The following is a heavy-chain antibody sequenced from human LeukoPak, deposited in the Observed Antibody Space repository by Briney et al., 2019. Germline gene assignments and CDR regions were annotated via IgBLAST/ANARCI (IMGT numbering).Heavy chain of an antibody. D-gene: IGHD3-22*01. CDR1: GFPFTSYG. Sequence: PGGPRRLSCAASGFPFTSYGMHWVGQAPGKGLEWVAVISYDGSNKYYADSVKGGFTISRDNSKNTLYLQMNSLRAEDTAVYYCAKDFGGVLAVVITNHFDYWGQGTLVTVSS. V-gene: IGHV3-30*18. CDR2: ISYDGSNK. CDR3: AKDFGGVLAVVITNHFDY. J-gene: IGHJ4*02.